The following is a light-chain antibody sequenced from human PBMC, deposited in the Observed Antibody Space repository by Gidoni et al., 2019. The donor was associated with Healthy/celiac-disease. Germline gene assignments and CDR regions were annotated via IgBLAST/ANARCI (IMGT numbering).Light chain of an antibody. Sequence: DIVMTQSPATLSVSPGERATLSCRASQSVSSNLARYQQKPGQAPRHLIYGASTRATGIPARFSGSGCGTEFALTISSRQSEDFAVYYCQQYNNCPPWTFGQGTKVEIK. CDR1: QSVSSN. CDR3: QQYNNCPPWT. J-gene: IGKJ1*01. CDR2: GAS. V-gene: IGKV3-15*01.